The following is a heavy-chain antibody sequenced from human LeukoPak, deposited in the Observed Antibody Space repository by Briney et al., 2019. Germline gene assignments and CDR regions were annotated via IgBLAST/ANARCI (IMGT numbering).Heavy chain of an antibody. V-gene: IGHV4-34*01. Sequence: PGGSLRLSCAASGFTFSSYAMHWVRQAPGKGLEWIGEINHSGSTNYNPSLKSRVTISVDTSKNQFSLKLSSVTAADTAVYYCASRSRYSSSSFGPRGGGMDVWGQGTTVTVSS. CDR2: INHSGST. J-gene: IGHJ6*02. D-gene: IGHD6-6*01. CDR3: ASRSRYSSSSFGPRGGGMDV. CDR1: GFTFSSYA.